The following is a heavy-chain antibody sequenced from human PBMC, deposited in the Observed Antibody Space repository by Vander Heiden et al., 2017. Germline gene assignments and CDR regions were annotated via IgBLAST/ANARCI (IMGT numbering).Heavy chain of an antibody. Sequence: EVQLLESGGGLVQPGGSLRLSCAASGHPFSSDTMSWVRQAPGKGLEWVSAISGSGDSTYYADSVKGRFTISRDNSKNTLYLQMNSLRAEDTAVYYCAKRIAARLYYYGMDVWGQGTTVTVSS. CDR1: GHPFSSDT. CDR3: AKRIAARLYYYGMDV. V-gene: IGHV3-23*01. D-gene: IGHD6-6*01. CDR2: ISGSGDST. J-gene: IGHJ6*02.